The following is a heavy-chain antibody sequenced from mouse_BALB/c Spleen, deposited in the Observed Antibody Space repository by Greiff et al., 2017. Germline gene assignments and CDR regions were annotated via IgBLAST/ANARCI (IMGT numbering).Heavy chain of an antibody. Sequence: EVQLQESGPELVKPGASVKIPCKASGYTFTDYNMDWVKQSHGKSLEWIGDINPNNGGTIYNQKFKGKATLTVDKSSSTAYMELRSLTSEDTAVYYCARGGVITTEGYFDYWGQGTTLTVSS. CDR3: ARGGVITTEGYFDY. CDR2: INPNNGGT. CDR1: GYTFTDYN. V-gene: IGHV1-18*01. J-gene: IGHJ2*01. D-gene: IGHD1-1*01.